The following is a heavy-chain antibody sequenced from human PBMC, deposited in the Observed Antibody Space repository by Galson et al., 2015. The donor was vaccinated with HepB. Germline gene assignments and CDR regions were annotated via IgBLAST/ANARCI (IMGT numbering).Heavy chain of an antibody. CDR3: ARGHYGMDV. V-gene: IGHV3-48*04. CDR2: ISSSTSTI. CDR1: GFIFSTYS. J-gene: IGHJ6*02. Sequence: SLRLSCAAPGFIFSTYSMNWVRQAPGKGLEWVSYISSSTSTIYYADSVKGRFTISRDNAKNSLFLQMNSLRVDDTADYYCARGHYGMDVWGQGTTVTVSS.